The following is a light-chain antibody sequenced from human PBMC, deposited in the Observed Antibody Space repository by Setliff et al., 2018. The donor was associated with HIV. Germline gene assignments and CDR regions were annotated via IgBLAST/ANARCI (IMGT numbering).Light chain of an antibody. J-gene: IGLJ1*01. CDR3: CSYAGSRTFQV. CDR1: SSDVGNYNL. CDR2: EVT. Sequence: QSVLTQPASVSGSPGQSITFSCTGTSSDVGNYNLVSWYQHHPGKAPKLMLYEVTKRPSGISDRFSGSKSGDTASLTISGLQAEDEADYYCCSYAGSRTFQVFGTGTKGTVL. V-gene: IGLV2-23*02.